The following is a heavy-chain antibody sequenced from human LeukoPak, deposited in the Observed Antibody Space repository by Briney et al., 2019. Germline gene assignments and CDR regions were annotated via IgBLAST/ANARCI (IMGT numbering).Heavy chain of an antibody. CDR3: AREGRKDGGENDSSLDY. V-gene: IGHV1-46*01. J-gene: IGHJ4*02. Sequence: GASAKVSCKASGYTFTSYYMQWVRQAPGQGLEWMGIINPSGGSTSYAQKFQGRVTMTRDTSTSTVYMDLSSLRSEDTAVYYCAREGRKDGGENDSSLDYWGQGTLVTVSS. CDR2: INPSGGST. D-gene: IGHD4-23*01. CDR1: GYTFTSYY.